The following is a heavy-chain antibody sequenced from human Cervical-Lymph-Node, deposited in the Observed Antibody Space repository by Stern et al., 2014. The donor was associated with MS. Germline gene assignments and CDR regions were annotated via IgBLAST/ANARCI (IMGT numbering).Heavy chain of an antibody. Sequence: QMQLVQSGSEARKPGSSVNVTCKASGGTFRSFAVNWVRQAPGQGLEWVGGIIPVFGTPTYAQKFQGRITVIADESTNTVYLELSRLTSDDTATYFCASAHPATRRGYKGMNVWGQGTTIAVSS. CDR3: ASAHPATRRGYKGMNV. D-gene: IGHD2-2*01. CDR2: IIPVFGTP. CDR1: GGTFRSFA. V-gene: IGHV1-69*01. J-gene: IGHJ6*02.